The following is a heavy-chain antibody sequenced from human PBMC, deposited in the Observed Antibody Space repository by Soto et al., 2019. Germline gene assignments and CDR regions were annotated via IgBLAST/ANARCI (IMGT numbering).Heavy chain of an antibody. J-gene: IGHJ4*02. D-gene: IGHD2-2*01. CDR3: ARTDCSSSDCPRDLVGAVTMDY. CDR1: GIPFCRYA. Sequence: GGSMRRSCAVAGIPFCRYAIHWVRQASGKGLEWVAVVWYDGTDKNYADSVEGRFTISRDNAKSTLYLQMDHLRVEDTGVYHCARTDCSSSDCPRDLVGAVTMDYWGQGTPVTV. CDR2: VWYDGTDK. V-gene: IGHV3-33*01.